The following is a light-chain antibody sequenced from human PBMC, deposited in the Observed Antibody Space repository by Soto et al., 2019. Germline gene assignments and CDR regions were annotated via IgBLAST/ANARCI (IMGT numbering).Light chain of an antibody. CDR3: QHYDGSPRT. J-gene: IGKJ2*01. Sequence: EAVLTQSPGTVSLSPGERATLSCRASQTIRSNYLAWYQQKPGQAPRLLIYGVFNRATGIPDRFSGSGSGSDFTLTISRLEPADSAVYYCQHYDGSPRTFGQGTKLEIK. CDR2: GVF. V-gene: IGKV3-20*01. CDR1: QTIRSNY.